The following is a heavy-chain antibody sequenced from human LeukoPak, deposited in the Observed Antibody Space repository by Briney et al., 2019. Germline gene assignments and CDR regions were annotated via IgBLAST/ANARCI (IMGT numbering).Heavy chain of an antibody. V-gene: IGHV4-39*01. CDR1: GGSISSSSYY. CDR2: IYYSGST. D-gene: IGHD2-15*01. Sequence: SETLSLTCTVSGGSISSSSYYWGWIRQPPGKGLEWIGSIYYSGSTYYNPSLKSRVTISVDTSKNQFSLKLSSVTAADTAVYYCARLGRVYCSGGSCYSGYYYYYYMDVWGKGTTVTISS. J-gene: IGHJ6*03. CDR3: ARLGRVYCSGGSCYSGYYYYYYMDV.